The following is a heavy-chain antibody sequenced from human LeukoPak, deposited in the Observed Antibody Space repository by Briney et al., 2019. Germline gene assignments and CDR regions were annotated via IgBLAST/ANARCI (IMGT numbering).Heavy chain of an antibody. CDR2: IYHSGST. V-gene: IGHV4-30-2*01. Sequence: SQTLSLTCTVSGGSISSGGYYWSWIRRPPGKGLEWIGYIYHSGSTYYNPSLKSRVTISVDKSKNQFSLKLSSVTAADTAVYYCARRTGYSYYFDYWGQGTLVTDSS. D-gene: IGHD3/OR15-3a*01. J-gene: IGHJ4*02. CDR3: ARRTGYSYYFDY. CDR1: GGSISSGGYY.